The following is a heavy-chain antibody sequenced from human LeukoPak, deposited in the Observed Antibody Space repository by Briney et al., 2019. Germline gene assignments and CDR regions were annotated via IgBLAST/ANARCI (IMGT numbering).Heavy chain of an antibody. J-gene: IGHJ4*02. CDR2: IYYSGSS. CDR3: ARRSITMLRGARYFDY. D-gene: IGHD3-10*01. V-gene: IGHV4-31*03. CDR1: GVSINNGGYY. Sequence: PSETLSLTCTVSGVSINNGGYYWRWIRQHPGKGLEWIGYIYYSGSSYYNPSLRSRVTISVDTSKNHFSLKLSSVTAADTAVYYCARRSITMLRGARYFDYWGQGTLVTVSS.